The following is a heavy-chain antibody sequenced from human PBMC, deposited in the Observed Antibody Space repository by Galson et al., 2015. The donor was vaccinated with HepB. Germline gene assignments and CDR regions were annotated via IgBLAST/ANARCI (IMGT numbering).Heavy chain of an antibody. J-gene: IGHJ4*02. CDR1: GFTFSGYA. V-gene: IGHV3-23*01. Sequence: SLRLSCAASGFTFSGYAMSWVRQAPGKGLEWVSAISGSGGSTYYADSVKGRFTISRDNSKNTLYLQMNSLRAEDTAVYYCAKGRGKIDGSGSYYLFFDYWGQGTLVTVSS. D-gene: IGHD3-10*01. CDR3: AKGRGKIDGSGSYYLFFDY. CDR2: ISGSGGST.